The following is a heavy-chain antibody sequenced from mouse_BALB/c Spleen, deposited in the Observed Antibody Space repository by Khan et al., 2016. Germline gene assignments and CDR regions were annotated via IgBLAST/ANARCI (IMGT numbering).Heavy chain of an antibody. CDR1: GYSITSGYG. CDR2: ISYSGST. J-gene: IGHJ2*01. D-gene: IGHD1-2*01. Sequence: EVELVESGPGLVKPSQSLSLTCTVTGYSITSGYGWNWIRQLPGNKLEWMGYISYSGSTNYNPSLKSRISITLDTSKNQFFLQLNSVTTEDTATYYCARTARIKYWGQGTTLTVSS. V-gene: IGHV3-2*02. CDR3: ARTARIKY.